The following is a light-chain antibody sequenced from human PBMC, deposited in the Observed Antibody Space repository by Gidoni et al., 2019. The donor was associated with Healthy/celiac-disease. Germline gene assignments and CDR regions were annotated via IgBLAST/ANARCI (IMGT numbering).Light chain of an antibody. Sequence: IQMTQSPSSLSASVGDRVTIPCRASQGISNYLAWYQQKPGKVPKRLIYAASTLQPGVPSRFSGSGSGTDFTLTISSLQPEDVATYYCQKYNSAPLTFGQGTRLEIK. CDR2: AAS. CDR3: QKYNSAPLT. V-gene: IGKV1-27*01. J-gene: IGKJ5*01. CDR1: QGISNY.